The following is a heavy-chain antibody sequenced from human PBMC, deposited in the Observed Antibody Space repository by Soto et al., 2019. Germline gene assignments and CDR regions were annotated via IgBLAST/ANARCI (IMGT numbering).Heavy chain of an antibody. CDR2: IDWDDDK. J-gene: IGHJ6*02. CDR3: ARIRRPVVPDAISYYYGMDV. V-gene: IGHV2-70*01. CDR1: GFSLSTSGMC. Sequence: SGPTLVNPTQTLTLTCTFSGFSLSTSGMCVSWIRQPPGKALEWLALIDWDDDKYYNTSLKTRLTISKDTSKNQVVLTMTNMDTVDTATYYCARIRRPVVPDAISYYYGMDVWGPGTTLTVSS. D-gene: IGHD2-2*02.